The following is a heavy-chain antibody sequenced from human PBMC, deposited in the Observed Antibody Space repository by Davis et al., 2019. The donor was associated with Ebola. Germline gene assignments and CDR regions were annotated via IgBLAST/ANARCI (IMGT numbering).Heavy chain of an antibody. D-gene: IGHD6-19*01. CDR2: IYPGDSDT. V-gene: IGHV5-51*01. J-gene: IGHJ4*02. CDR1: GYSFTSYW. CDR3: ARQPHSSGWYEGDY. Sequence: KVSCKGSGYSFTSYWIGWVRQMPGKGLEWMGIIYPGDSDTRYSPSFQGQVTISADKSISTAYLQWSSLKASDTAMYYCARQPHSSGWYEGDYWGQGTLVTVSS.